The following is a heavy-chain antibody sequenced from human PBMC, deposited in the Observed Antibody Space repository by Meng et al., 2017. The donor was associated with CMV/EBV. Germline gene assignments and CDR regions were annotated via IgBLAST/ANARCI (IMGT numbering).Heavy chain of an antibody. V-gene: IGHV4-34*01. CDR3: ARGGAANYYYYGMDV. Sequence: SETLSLTCAVYGGSFSGYYWSWIRQPPGKGLEWIGEINHSGITNYNPSLKSRVTISVDTSKNQFSLKLSSVTAADTAVYYCARGGAANYYYYGMDVWGQGTTVTVSS. CDR2: INHSGIT. J-gene: IGHJ6*02. D-gene: IGHD2-15*01. CDR1: GGSFSGYY.